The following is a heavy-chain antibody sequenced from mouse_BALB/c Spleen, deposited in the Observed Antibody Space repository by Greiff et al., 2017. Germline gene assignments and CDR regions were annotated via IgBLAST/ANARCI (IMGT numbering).Heavy chain of an antibody. Sequence: QVQLKQSGPGLVQPSQSLSITCTVSGFSLTSYGVHWVRQSPGKGLEWLGVIWSGGSTDNNAAFISRMSISKDNAKSQVFFKMISLQANDTAIYYCARGNYRYGGYYLDYWGQGTTLTVSS. CDR2: IWSGGST. CDR3: ARGNYRYGGYYLDY. CDR1: GFSLTSYG. V-gene: IGHV2-2*02. D-gene: IGHD2-14*01. J-gene: IGHJ2*01.